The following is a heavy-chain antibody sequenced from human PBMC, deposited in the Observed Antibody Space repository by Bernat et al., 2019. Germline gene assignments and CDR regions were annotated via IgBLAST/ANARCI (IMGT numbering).Heavy chain of an antibody. J-gene: IGHJ6*02. CDR2: NIPILGIA. CDR3: ARSVRGYSGYDPYCYYYSGMDV. D-gene: IGHD5-12*01. CDR1: GGTFSSYA. Sequence: QVQLVQSGAEVKKPGSSVKVSCKASGGTFSSYAISWVRQAPGQGLEWMGMNIPILGIANYAQKFQGRATITTDKSASTAYMELSSLRSEDTAMYYCARSVRGYSGYDPYCYYYSGMDVWGQGTTVTVSS. V-gene: IGHV1-69*04.